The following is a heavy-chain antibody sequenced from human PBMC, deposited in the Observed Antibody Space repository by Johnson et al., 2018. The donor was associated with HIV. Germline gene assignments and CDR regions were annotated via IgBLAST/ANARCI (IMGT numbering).Heavy chain of an antibody. Sequence: QEKLVESGGGVVQPGGSLRLSCAASGFTFSDYYMSWIRQAPGQGLEWVSYISSSGSTIYYADSVKGRFTISRDNAKNSLYLQMNSLRAEDTAVYYCAKPLGGRDTAMVAIGVDIWGQGTVLTVSS. V-gene: IGHV3-11*04. D-gene: IGHD5-18*01. J-gene: IGHJ3*02. CDR3: AKPLGGRDTAMVAIGVDI. CDR2: ISSSGSTI. CDR1: GFTFSDYY.